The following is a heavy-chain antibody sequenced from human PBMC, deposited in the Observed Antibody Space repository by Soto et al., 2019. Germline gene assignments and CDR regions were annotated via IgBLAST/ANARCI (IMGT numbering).Heavy chain of an antibody. CDR3: TRDAGAYGTVTWYYYYGMDV. CDR1: GFTFGDYA. D-gene: IGHD4-4*01. V-gene: IGHV3-49*03. CDR2: SRSRAYGGTT. Sequence: PGGSLRLSCTASGFTFGDYAMSWFRQAPGKGLEWVGFSRSRAYGGTTEYAASVKGRFTISRDDYKSIAYLQMNSLKTEDTAVYYCTRDAGAYGTVTWYYYYGMDVWGQGTTVTVSS. J-gene: IGHJ6*02.